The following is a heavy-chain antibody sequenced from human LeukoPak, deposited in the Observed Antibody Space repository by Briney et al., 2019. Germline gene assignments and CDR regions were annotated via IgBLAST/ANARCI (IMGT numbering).Heavy chain of an antibody. J-gene: IGHJ5*02. CDR2: IYTSGST. CDR3: ARVGSSWSHNWFDP. CDR1: GGSISSYY. Sequence: PSETLSLTCTVSGGSISSYYWSWLRQPAGKGLEWIGRIYTSGSTNYNPSLTRRVTMSVDTSKNQFSLKLSSVTAADTAVYYCARVGSSWSHNWFDPWGQGTLVTVSS. D-gene: IGHD6-13*01. V-gene: IGHV4-4*07.